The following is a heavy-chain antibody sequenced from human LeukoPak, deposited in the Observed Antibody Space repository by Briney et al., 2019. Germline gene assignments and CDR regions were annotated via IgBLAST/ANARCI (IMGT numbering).Heavy chain of an antibody. CDR3: ARGLITIFGVVTYYFDY. CDR1: GYTFTSYA. Sequence: ASVKVSCKASGYTFTSYAMHWVRQAPGQRLEWMGWINAGNGNTKYSQKFQGRVTITRDTSASTAYMELGSLRSEDTAVYYCARGLITIFGVVTYYFDYWGQGTLVTVSS. J-gene: IGHJ4*02. V-gene: IGHV1-3*01. D-gene: IGHD3-3*01. CDR2: INAGNGNT.